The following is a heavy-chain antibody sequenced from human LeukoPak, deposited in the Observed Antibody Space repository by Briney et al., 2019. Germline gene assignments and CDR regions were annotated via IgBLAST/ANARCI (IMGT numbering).Heavy chain of an antibody. V-gene: IGHV1-69*06. CDR3: ATDQLGFGELLSEDY. CDR1: GGTFSSYA. D-gene: IGHD3-10*01. CDR2: IIPIFGTA. J-gene: IGHJ4*02. Sequence: GASVKVSCKASGGTFSSYAISWVRQAPGQGLEWMGGIIPIFGTANYAQKFQGRVTMTEDTSTDTAYMELSSLRSEDTAVYYCATDQLGFGELLSEDYWGQGTLVAVSS.